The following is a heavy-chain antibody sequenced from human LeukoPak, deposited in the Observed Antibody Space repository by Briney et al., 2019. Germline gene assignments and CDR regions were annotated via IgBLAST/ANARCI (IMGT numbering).Heavy chain of an antibody. J-gene: IGHJ4*02. CDR2: ISGYGGYGVNT. Sequence: PGGSLRLSCAASGFTFSSYAMSWVRQAPGKGLEWVSAISGYGGYGVNTYYADSVKGRFSISRDSSNNTLYLQMNNLRAEDTAIYYCAKANDQYYFDSWGQGTLVTVSS. CDR3: AKANDQYYFDS. CDR1: GFTFSSYA. V-gene: IGHV3-23*01.